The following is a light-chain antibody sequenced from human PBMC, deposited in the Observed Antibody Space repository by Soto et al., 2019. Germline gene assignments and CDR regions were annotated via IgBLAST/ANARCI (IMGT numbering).Light chain of an antibody. V-gene: IGLV2-11*01. CDR2: DVS. J-gene: IGLJ3*02. Sequence: QSALTQPRSVSGSPGQSVTISCTGTSGDVGGYNFVSWYQQHPGKAPTLMIFDVSQRPSGVPDRFSGSKSGNTASLTIYGLQAEDEADYFCYSYRGSYTWVFGGGTKLTVL. CDR1: SGDVGGYNF. CDR3: YSYRGSYTWV.